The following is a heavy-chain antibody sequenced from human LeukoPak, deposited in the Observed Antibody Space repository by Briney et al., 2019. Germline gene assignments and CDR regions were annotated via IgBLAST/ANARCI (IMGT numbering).Heavy chain of an antibody. V-gene: IGHV3-30*18. Sequence: PGGSLRLSCAASGFTFSSYGMHWVRQAPGKGLEWVAVISYDGSNKYYADSVKGRFTISRDNSKNTLYLQMNSLRAEDTAVYYCAKDRETQLPRPEAFDIWGQGTMVTVSS. CDR1: GFTFSSYG. CDR2: ISYDGSNK. CDR3: AKDRETQLPRPEAFDI. J-gene: IGHJ3*02. D-gene: IGHD5-18*01.